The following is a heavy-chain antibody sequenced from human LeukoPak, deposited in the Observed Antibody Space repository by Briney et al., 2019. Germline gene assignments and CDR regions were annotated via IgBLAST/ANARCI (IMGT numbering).Heavy chain of an antibody. V-gene: IGHV3-21*01. Sequence: GGALRHSRAASGFTFCSHIENWGRQAPGKGLEAVSSNSSSSSYIYYADSVKGRFTISRDNAKNSLYLQMNSLRAEDTAVYYCARDFEGYGSKPYYFDYWGQGTLVTVSS. D-gene: IGHD4-23*01. J-gene: IGHJ4*02. CDR2: NSSSSSYI. CDR3: ARDFEGYGSKPYYFDY. CDR1: GFTFCSHI.